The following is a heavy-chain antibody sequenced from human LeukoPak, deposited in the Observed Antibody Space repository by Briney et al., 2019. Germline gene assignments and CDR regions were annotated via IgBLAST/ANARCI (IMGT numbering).Heavy chain of an antibody. CDR2: IYTSGST. J-gene: IGHJ4*02. V-gene: IGHV4-4*07. CDR1: GGSISSYY. Sequence: SETLSLTCTVSGGSISSYYWSWIRQPAGKGLEWIGRIYTSGSTNYSPSLKSRVTISVDTSKNQFFLKLSSVTAADTAVYYCAREEWELPDYWGQGTLVTVSS. CDR3: AREEWELPDY. D-gene: IGHD1-26*01.